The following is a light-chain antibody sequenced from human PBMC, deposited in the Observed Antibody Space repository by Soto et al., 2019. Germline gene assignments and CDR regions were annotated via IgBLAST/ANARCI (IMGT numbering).Light chain of an antibody. V-gene: IGKV1-39*01. J-gene: IGKJ1*01. Sequence: DIQMTQSPSSLSASVGDRVTITCRASQSISSYLNWYQQKLGKAPKFLIYAASSLQSGVPSRFSGSGSGTDFTLTISSLQPEDFATYYCQQSYSSPRTFGQGTKVEIK. CDR3: QQSYSSPRT. CDR1: QSISSY. CDR2: AAS.